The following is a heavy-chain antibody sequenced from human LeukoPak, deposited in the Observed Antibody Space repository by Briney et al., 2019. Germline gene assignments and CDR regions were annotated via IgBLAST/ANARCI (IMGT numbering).Heavy chain of an antibody. CDR2: TYYRSKWYN. CDR3: ARRVVRGTDYMDV. D-gene: IGHD3-3*01. V-gene: IGHV6-1*01. CDR1: GDSFSSNNAA. Sequence: SQTLSLTCAISGDSFSSNNAAWNWIRQSPWRGLEWLGRTYYRSKWYNDYAVSVKSRITINPDTSKNRFSLQLNSVTPEDTAVYYCARRVVRGTDYMDVWGKGTTVTVSS. J-gene: IGHJ6*03.